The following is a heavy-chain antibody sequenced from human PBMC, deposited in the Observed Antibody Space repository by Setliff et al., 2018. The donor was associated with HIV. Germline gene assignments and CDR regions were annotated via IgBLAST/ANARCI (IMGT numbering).Heavy chain of an antibody. D-gene: IGHD3-9*01. CDR3: AREAERDHDVVTETLVEGAYIQF. CDR2: IYTSGDT. V-gene: IGHV4-61*02. Sequence: PSETLSLTCTVSGASLNSGSYFWSWARQPAGKGLEWIGRIYTSGDTNYNPSLKSRVTISMDTSKKQFSLKLRSVTAADTAVYYCAREAERDHDVVTETLVEGAYIQFWGQGSLVTVSS. CDR1: GASLNSGSYF. J-gene: IGHJ1*01.